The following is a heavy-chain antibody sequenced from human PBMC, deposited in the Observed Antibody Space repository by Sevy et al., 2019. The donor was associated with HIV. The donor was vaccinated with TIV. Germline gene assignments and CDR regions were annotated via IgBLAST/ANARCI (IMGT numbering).Heavy chain of an antibody. CDR3: ASESLYNNYVDL. Sequence: GGSLRLSCAASGFTFSTHNMNWVRQAPGKGLEWVSFITSSGNTIYYADSVKGRLSISRDNAKNSLYLQMNSLRADDSAVYYYASESLYNNYVDLWGQGALVTVSS. V-gene: IGHV3-48*01. D-gene: IGHD4-4*01. CDR2: ITSSGNTI. CDR1: GFTFSTHN. J-gene: IGHJ5*02.